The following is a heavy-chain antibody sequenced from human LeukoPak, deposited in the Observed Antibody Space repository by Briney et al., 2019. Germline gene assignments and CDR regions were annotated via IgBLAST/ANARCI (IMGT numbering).Heavy chain of an antibody. Sequence: PGGSLRLSCAASGFTFDDYAMHWVRHAPGKGLEWVSGISWNSGSIGYVDSVRGRFTISRDNSKNTLYLQMNSLRAEDTAVYYCAKDLSLTGASCPDYWGQGTLVTVSS. CDR3: AKDLSLTGASCPDY. CDR2: ISWNSGSI. V-gene: IGHV3-9*01. D-gene: IGHD2-2*01. CDR1: GFTFDDYA. J-gene: IGHJ4*02.